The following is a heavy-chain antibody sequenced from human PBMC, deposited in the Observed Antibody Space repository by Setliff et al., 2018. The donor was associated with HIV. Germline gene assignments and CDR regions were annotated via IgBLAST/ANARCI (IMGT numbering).Heavy chain of an antibody. CDR1: GFTFSHAW. V-gene: IGHV3-15*01. CDR2: IKTRSDGETA. J-gene: IGHJ5*02. CDR3: TTNLPRPEALRQSGVDP. D-gene: IGHD3-10*01. Sequence: GGSLRLSCAASGFTFSHAWMTWVRQAPGKGLEWVGRIKTRSDGETADYAAPVKGRFTISRDDSKNTLYLQMNSLKNEDTAVYYCTTNLPRPEALRQSGVDPWGQGALVTVSS.